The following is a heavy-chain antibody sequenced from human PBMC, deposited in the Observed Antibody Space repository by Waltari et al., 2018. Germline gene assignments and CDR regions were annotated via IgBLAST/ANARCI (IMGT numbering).Heavy chain of an antibody. Sequence: QLEQSGGGLVRPGGSLRLSCAASGFAFSDHYMDWVRQGQDRGREWVPRIRNKYSNYATQYAASVQDSFTFSRDDSKTFLYLQMNMLKSDDSAVYYCVRDGRGGHSGWYFDVWGRGALVTVSS. CDR3: VRDGRGGHSGWYFDV. CDR2: IRNKYSNYAT. CDR1: GFAFSDHY. J-gene: IGHJ2*01. V-gene: IGHV3-72*01. D-gene: IGHD1-1*01.